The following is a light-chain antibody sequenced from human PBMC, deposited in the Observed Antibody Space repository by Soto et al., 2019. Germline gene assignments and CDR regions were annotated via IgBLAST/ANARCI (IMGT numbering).Light chain of an antibody. CDR2: AAS. CDR3: QQYYSFPRT. J-gene: IGKJ1*01. V-gene: IGKV1D-8*01. Sequence: VSWMTQSPSFLSASTGARVTISCWMSQGISSYLAWYQQKPGKAPELLVYAASTLQGGVPSRFSGSGSGTDFTLTISCLQSEDFATYYCQQYYSFPRTFGQGAKVDIK. CDR1: QGISSY.